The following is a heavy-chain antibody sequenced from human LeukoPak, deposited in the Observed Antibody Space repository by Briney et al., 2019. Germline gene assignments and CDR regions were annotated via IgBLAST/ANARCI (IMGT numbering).Heavy chain of an antibody. D-gene: IGHD5-12*01. Sequence: VGSLRLSCAASGLTASSHAMTWVRQAPGQGLQWVSSISAAGLSTYYADSVKGRFTISRDNAKDTLYLQMNSLRAEDTALYYCTRGYSGYDHSYWGQGTLVTVSS. CDR2: ISAAGLST. J-gene: IGHJ4*02. V-gene: IGHV3-23*01. CDR1: GLTASSHA. CDR3: TRGYSGYDHSY.